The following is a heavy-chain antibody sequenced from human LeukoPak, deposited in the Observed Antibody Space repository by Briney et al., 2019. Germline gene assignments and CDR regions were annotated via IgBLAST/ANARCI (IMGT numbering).Heavy chain of an antibody. CDR1: GGSVSSGSYY. CDR2: IYYSGST. D-gene: IGHD2-15*01. J-gene: IGHJ1*01. CDR3: ARERLGYCSGGSCYRYFQH. Sequence: PSETLSLTCTVSGGSVSSGSYYWSWIRQPPGKGLEWIGCIYYSGSTNYNPSLKSRVTISVDTSKNQFSLKLSSVTAADTAVYYCARERLGYCSGGSCYRYFQHWGQGTLVTVYS. V-gene: IGHV4-61*01.